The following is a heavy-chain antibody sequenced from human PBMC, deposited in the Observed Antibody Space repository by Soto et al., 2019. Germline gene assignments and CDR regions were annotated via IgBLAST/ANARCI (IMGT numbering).Heavy chain of an antibody. CDR1: GFTFSSYA. CDR3: ARDRAVVVPAAMANYYYYMDV. CDR2: ISSNGGST. D-gene: IGHD2-2*01. V-gene: IGHV3-64*01. Sequence: EVQLVESGGGLVQPGGSLRLSCAASGFTFSSYAMHWVRQAPGKGLEYVSAISSNGGSTYYANSVKGRFTISRDNSKNTLYLQMGSLRAEEMAVYYCARDRAVVVPAAMANYYYYMDVWGKGTTVTVSS. J-gene: IGHJ6*03.